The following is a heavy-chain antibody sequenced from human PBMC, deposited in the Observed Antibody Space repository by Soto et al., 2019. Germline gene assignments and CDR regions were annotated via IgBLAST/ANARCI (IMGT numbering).Heavy chain of an antibody. Sequence: GGSLRLSCAASGFTFDDYAMHWVRQAPGKGLEWVSGISWNSGSIGYADSVKGRFTISRDNAKNSLYLQMNTLRAEDTAVYYCARGFRSPPDYWGQGTLVTVSS. CDR2: ISWNSGSI. CDR3: ARGFRSPPDY. J-gene: IGHJ4*02. V-gene: IGHV3-9*01. CDR1: GFTFDDYA.